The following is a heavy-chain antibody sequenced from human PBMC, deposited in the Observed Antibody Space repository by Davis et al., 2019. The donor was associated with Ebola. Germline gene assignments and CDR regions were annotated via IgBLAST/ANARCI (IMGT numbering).Heavy chain of an antibody. J-gene: IGHJ6*04. CDR1: GGSISSDY. D-gene: IGHD2-8*02. V-gene: IGHV4-4*09. Sequence: MPSETLSLTCTVSGGSISSDYWTWIRQPPGKELEWIGHISKSGGTNYRPSLQSRVTMSVETSKNQFSLTLRSVTAADTAMYYCARVVGTPTGTLNGYYGLDVWGIGTTVTVSS. CDR2: ISKSGGT. CDR3: ARVVGTPTGTLNGYYGLDV.